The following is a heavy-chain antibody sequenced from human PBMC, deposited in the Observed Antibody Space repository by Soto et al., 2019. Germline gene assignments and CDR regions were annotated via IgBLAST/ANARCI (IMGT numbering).Heavy chain of an antibody. D-gene: IGHD2-15*01. Sequence: QVQLVESGGGVVQPGRSLRLSCAASGFTFSSYAMHWVRQAPGEGLEWVAVISYDGSNKYYADSVKGRFTISRDNSKNTLYLQMNSLRAEDTAVYYCAREECSGGSCYSNWFDPWGQGTLVTVSS. V-gene: IGHV3-30-3*01. CDR1: GFTFSSYA. CDR2: ISYDGSNK. J-gene: IGHJ5*02. CDR3: AREECSGGSCYSNWFDP.